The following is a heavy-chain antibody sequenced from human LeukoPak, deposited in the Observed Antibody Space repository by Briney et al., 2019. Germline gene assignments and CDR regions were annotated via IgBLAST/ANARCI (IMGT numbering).Heavy chain of an antibody. D-gene: IGHD3-16*01. CDR3: ARRGQEYYYMDV. J-gene: IGHJ6*03. CDR2: ISSSSSYI. CDR1: GFTFSSYS. V-gene: IGHV3-21*01. Sequence: PGGSLRLSCAASGFTFSSYSMNWVRQAPGKGLEWVSSISSSSSYIYYADSVKGRFTISRDNAKNSLYLQMNSLRAEDTAVYYCARRGQEYYYMDVWGKGTTVIVSS.